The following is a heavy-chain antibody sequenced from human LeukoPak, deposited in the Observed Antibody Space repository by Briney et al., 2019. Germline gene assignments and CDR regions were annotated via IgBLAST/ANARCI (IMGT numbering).Heavy chain of an antibody. J-gene: IGHJ3*02. Sequence: PGGSLRLSCAASGFTFSSYATSWVRQAPGRGLEWVSAISGRDGRTYYTDSVKGRFTISRDNSRDTLYLQMNSLRADDTAVYYCAAEHDGFDIWGQGTMVTVSS. V-gene: IGHV3-23*01. CDR1: GFTFSSYA. CDR3: AAEHDGFDI. CDR2: ISGRDGRT.